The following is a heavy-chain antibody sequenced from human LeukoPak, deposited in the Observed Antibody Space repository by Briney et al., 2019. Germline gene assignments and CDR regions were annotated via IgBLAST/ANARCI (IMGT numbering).Heavy chain of an antibody. V-gene: IGHV4-61*02. J-gene: IGHJ2*01. D-gene: IGHD5-18*01. CDR2: IYTSGSG. CDR3: ARDRGYSYGYWYFDL. Sequence: SETLSLTCTVSGGSISSGSYYWSWIRQPAGKGLEWIGRIYTSGSGNYSPSLKSRVTMSVDTSKNQFSLKPSSVTAADTAVYYCARDRGYSYGYWYFDLWGRGTLVTASS. CDR1: GGSISSGSYY.